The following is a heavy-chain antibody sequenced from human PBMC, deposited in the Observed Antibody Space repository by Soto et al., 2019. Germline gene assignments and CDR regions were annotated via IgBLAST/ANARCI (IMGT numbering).Heavy chain of an antibody. CDR1: GYTFTSYG. CDR2: ISAYNGNT. Sequence: PSVKVSCKASGYTFTSYGISWVRQAPGQGLEWMGWISAYNGNTNYAQKLQGRVTMTTDTSTSTAYMELRSLRSDDTAVYYCARDGYSSGWWGDAFDIWGQGTMVTVSS. CDR3: ARDGYSSGWWGDAFDI. J-gene: IGHJ3*02. V-gene: IGHV1-18*01. D-gene: IGHD6-19*01.